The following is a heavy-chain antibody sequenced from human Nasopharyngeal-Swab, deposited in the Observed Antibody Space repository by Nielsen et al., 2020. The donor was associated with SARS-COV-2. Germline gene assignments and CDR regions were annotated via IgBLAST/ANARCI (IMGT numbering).Heavy chain of an antibody. Sequence: GESLKISCEASGFTFNRLAMSWVRQAPGKGLEWVAGISNNGDTTYYADSVEGRFTISRDNSKNKLFLQMNNLRTDETYVYYCAKADRDISSTNDFDLWGQGTLVTVSS. CDR2: ISNNGDTT. J-gene: IGHJ3*01. CDR1: GFTFNRLA. V-gene: IGHV3-23*01. D-gene: IGHD3-9*01. CDR3: AKADRDISSTNDFDL.